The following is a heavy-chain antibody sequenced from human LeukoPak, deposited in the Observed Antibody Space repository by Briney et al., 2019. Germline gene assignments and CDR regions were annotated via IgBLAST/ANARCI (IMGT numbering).Heavy chain of an antibody. CDR3: AKDPYYYGSGSYRLFDP. D-gene: IGHD3-10*01. CDR1: GFTFSSYG. Sequence: GGSLRLSCAASGFTFSSYGMSWVRQAPGKGLEWVSAISGSGGSTYYADSVKGRFTISRDNSKNTLYLQMNSLRAEDTAVYYCAKDPYYYGSGSYRLFDPWGQGTLVTVSS. CDR2: ISGSGGST. V-gene: IGHV3-23*01. J-gene: IGHJ5*02.